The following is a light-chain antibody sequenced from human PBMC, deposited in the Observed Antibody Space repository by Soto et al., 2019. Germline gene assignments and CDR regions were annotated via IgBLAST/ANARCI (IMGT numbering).Light chain of an antibody. Sequence: DIQMTQSPSSLSASVGDRVTITCRASQSITNYLNWYQQKPGKAPKLLIYAASSLQSGVPSRFRGSGSGTDFTLTISSLQPEDFAAYYCQQSYSTPPTFGQGTKVEIK. CDR3: QQSYSTPPT. CDR1: QSITNY. V-gene: IGKV1-39*01. CDR2: AAS. J-gene: IGKJ1*01.